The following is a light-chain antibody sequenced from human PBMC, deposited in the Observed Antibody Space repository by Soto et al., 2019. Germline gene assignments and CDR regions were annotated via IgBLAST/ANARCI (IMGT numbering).Light chain of an antibody. CDR1: SSDVGGYNY. Sequence: QSALTQPRSVSGSPGQSVTISCTGTSSDVGGYNYVSWYQQHPGKAPKLMISDVSKRPSGVPDRFSGSKSGNTASLTISGLHADDEADYYCCSSAGTYTSVFGGGTKLTVL. V-gene: IGLV2-11*01. J-gene: IGLJ3*02. CDR2: DVS. CDR3: CSSAGTYTSV.